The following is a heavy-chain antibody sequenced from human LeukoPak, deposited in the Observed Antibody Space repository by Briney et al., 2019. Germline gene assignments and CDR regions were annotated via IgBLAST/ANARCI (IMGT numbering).Heavy chain of an antibody. CDR3: TREAAAGIDY. CDR2: IKQDGSEK. D-gene: IGHD6-13*01. V-gene: IGHV3-7*01. CDR1: GFTFSTYW. Sequence: GGSLRLSCAASGFTFSTYWMSGVREAPGKGLEWVANIKQDGSEKYYLDSVKGRFTISRDNAENSLYLQMNSLRAEDTAVYFCTREAAAGIDYWGQGTLVTVSS. J-gene: IGHJ4*02.